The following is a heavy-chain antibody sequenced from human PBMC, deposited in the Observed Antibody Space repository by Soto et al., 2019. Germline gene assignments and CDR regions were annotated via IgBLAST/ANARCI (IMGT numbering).Heavy chain of an antibody. CDR3: ARSPYSSLSHFDY. J-gene: IGHJ4*02. CDR1: GDSISSYY. V-gene: IGHV4-59*01. CDR2: VDYSGDT. D-gene: IGHD6-6*01. Sequence: SETLSLTCTVSGDSISSYYWSWIRQPPGKGLEWVGYVDYSGDTKYNPSLKSRVTISVDTSKNQFSLKLSSVTAADTAVYYCARSPYSSLSHFDYWGQGTLVPVSS.